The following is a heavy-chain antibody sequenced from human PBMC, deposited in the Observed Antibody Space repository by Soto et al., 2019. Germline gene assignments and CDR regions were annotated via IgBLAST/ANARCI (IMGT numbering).Heavy chain of an antibody. CDR1: GGSISRYY. J-gene: IGHJ5*02. V-gene: IGHV4-59*01. Sequence: SETLSLTCNVSGGSISRYYWSWIRQPPGKGLEWIGYIHCSGSTKYNPSLKSRVTISVDTSKNQFSLKLTSVTAADTAVYFCARVPAVASTIPSLWFDPWGQGTLVTVSS. D-gene: IGHD6-19*01. CDR2: IHCSGST. CDR3: ARVPAVASTIPSLWFDP.